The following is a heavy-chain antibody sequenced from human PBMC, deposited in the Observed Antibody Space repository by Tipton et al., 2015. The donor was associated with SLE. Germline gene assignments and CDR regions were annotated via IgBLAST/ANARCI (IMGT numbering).Heavy chain of an antibody. CDR2: MDWLYVKTGGT. V-gene: IGHV4-59*01. CDR3: ARANGAVGSQVPYWYFES. J-gene: IGHJ2*01. D-gene: IGHD3-10*01. Sequence: TLSLTCAVYGGSFSGYYWSWIRQSPGKGLEWIGYMDWLYVKTGGTKYNPSLESRVTISLDTSKNQFSLQLTSVTAADTAIYYCARANGAVGSQVPYWYFESWGRGALVTVSS. CDR1: GGSFSGYY.